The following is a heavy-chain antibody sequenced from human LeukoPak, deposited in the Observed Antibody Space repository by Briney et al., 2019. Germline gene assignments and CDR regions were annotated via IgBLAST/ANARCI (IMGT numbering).Heavy chain of an antibody. V-gene: IGHV1-46*01. D-gene: IGHD4-23*01. CDR1: GYTFTSYY. CDR3: ARDNSVEDTAWWFDP. J-gene: IGHJ5*02. CDR2: INPSGGST. Sequence: ASVKVSCKASGYTFTSYYMHWVRQAPGQGLEWMGIINPSGGSTSYAQKLQGRVTMTRDVSTSTDYMELSSLRSEDTAVYYCARDNSVEDTAWWFDPWGQGTLVTVSS.